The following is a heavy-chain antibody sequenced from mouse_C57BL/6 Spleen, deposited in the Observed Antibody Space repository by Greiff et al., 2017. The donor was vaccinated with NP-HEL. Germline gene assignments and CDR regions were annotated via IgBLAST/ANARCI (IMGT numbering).Heavy chain of an antibody. CDR1: GFTFSSYG. J-gene: IGHJ2*01. CDR3: ARHGYYGSSYEGYYFDY. D-gene: IGHD1-1*01. V-gene: IGHV5-6*01. Sequence: EVKLMESGGDLVKPGGSLKLSCAASGFTFSSYGMSWVRQTPDKRLEWVATISSGGSYTYYPDSVKGRFTISRDNAKNTLYLQMSSLKSEDTAMYYCARHGYYGSSYEGYYFDYWGQGTTLTVSS. CDR2: ISSGGSYT.